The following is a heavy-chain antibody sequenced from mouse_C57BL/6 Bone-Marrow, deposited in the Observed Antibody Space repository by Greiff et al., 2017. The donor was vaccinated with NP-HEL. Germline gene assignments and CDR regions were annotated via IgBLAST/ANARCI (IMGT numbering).Heavy chain of an antibody. J-gene: IGHJ4*01. CDR3: ARRGYGGAMDY. CDR2: ISNGGGST. D-gene: IGHD2-14*01. CDR1: GFTFSDYY. V-gene: IGHV5-12*01. Sequence: EVQVVESGGGLVQPGGSLKLSCAASGFTFSDYYMYWVRQTPEKRLEWVAYISNGGGSTYYPDTVKGRFTISRDNAKNTLYLQMSRLKSEDTAMYYCARRGYGGAMDYWGQGTSVTVSS.